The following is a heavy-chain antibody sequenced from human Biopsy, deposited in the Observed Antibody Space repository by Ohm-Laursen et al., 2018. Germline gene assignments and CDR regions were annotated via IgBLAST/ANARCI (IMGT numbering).Heavy chain of an antibody. CDR1: GFTYTTFA. D-gene: IGHD3-3*01. CDR2: ISANGATS. Sequence: GSLRLSCTASGFTYTTFAMSWVRQAPGKGPEWVSTISANGATSYYADSVKGRFTISRDNSKNTLYLQMNSVRAEDTAIYYCAKGGSITIYGVVINNCFDPWGQGTRVTVSS. CDR3: AKGGSITIYGVVINNCFDP. J-gene: IGHJ5*02. V-gene: IGHV3-23*01.